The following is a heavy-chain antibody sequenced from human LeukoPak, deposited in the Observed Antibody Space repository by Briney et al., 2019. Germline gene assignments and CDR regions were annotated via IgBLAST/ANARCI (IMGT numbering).Heavy chain of an antibody. V-gene: IGHV3-30-3*01. CDR2: IQHDGSRT. D-gene: IGHD2-2*01. Sequence: GGSLRLSCAASGFSFSTYTMNWVRQAPGKGLERVAGIQHDGSRTYYADSVKGRFTISRDNSKNTLYLEMNSLTPEDTALYYCARGPGALDYWGQGTLVTVSS. CDR3: ARGPGALDY. CDR1: GFSFSTYT. J-gene: IGHJ4*02.